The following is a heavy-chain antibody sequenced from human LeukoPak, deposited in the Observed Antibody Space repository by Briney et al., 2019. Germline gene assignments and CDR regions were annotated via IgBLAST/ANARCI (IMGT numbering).Heavy chain of an antibody. CDR2: IYSGGST. V-gene: IGHV3-66*01. J-gene: IGHJ4*02. Sequence: GGSLRLSCAASGFTFSSYAMSWVRQAPGKGLEWVSLIYSGGSTYYADSVKGRFTISRDNAKNSQYLQMNSLRAEDTAVYYCARDPWTNSDYDGFDYWGQGTLVTVSS. CDR1: GFTFSSYA. D-gene: IGHD5-12*01. CDR3: ARDPWTNSDYDGFDY.